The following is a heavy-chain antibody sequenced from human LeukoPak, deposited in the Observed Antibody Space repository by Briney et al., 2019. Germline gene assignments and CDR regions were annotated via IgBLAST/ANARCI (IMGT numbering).Heavy chain of an antibody. V-gene: IGHV1-2*02. CDR3: AGDLRVILRKTYKWFDP. Sequence: ASVKVSCKASGYTFTVYYMHWVRQAPGQGLEWMGWINPNTGGTNYAQKFQGRVNMTRDTSISTAYMELSRLRSDDTAVYYCAGDLRVILRKTYKWFDPWGQGTLVTVSS. J-gene: IGHJ5*02. D-gene: IGHD2-15*01. CDR2: INPNTGGT. CDR1: GYTFTVYY.